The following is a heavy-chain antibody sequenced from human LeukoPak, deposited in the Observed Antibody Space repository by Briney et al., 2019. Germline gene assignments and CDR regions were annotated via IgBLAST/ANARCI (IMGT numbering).Heavy chain of an antibody. CDR3: ARRISGYCSSTSCYTTKGSLYDY. J-gene: IGHJ4*02. V-gene: IGHV4-39*01. Sequence: NTSETLSLTCTVSGGSISSSSYYWGWIRQPPGKGLEWIGSIYYSGSTYYNPSLKRRVTISVDTSKNPFALKLSSVTAADTAVYYCARRISGYCSSTSCYTTKGSLYDYWGQGTLVTVSS. CDR2: IYYSGST. CDR1: GGSISSSSYY. D-gene: IGHD2-2*02.